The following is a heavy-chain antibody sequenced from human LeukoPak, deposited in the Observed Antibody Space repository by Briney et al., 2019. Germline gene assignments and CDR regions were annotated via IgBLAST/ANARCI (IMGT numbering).Heavy chain of an antibody. D-gene: IGHD3-10*01. Sequence: GASVKVSCKASGYTFTSYGISWVRQAPGQGLEWMGIINPSGGSTSYAQKFQGRVTMTRDMSTSTVYMELSSLRSEDTAVYYCARGTYYYGSGSSDYYYYYYYMDVWGKGTTVTVSS. CDR3: ARGTYYYGSGSSDYYYYYYYMDV. CDR1: GYTFTSYG. CDR2: INPSGGST. V-gene: IGHV1-46*01. J-gene: IGHJ6*03.